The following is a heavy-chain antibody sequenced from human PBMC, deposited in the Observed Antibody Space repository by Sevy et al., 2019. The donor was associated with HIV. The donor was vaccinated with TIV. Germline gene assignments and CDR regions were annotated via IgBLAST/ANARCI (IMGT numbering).Heavy chain of an antibody. Sequence: ASVKVSCKVSGYTLTKLGMHWVRQAPGKGLEWMGSFDPEDGETIYAQKFQGRLTMTEDTSTDKAYMDLSSQRYEDTAVYFCATTKDYYESSGSPFDYWGQGTVVTVSS. CDR3: ATTKDYYESSGSPFDY. CDR2: FDPEDGET. J-gene: IGHJ4*02. CDR1: GYTLTKLG. V-gene: IGHV1-24*01. D-gene: IGHD3-22*01.